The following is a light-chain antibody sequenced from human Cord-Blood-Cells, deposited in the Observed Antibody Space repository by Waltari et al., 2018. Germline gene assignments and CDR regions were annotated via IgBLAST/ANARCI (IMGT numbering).Light chain of an antibody. J-gene: IGLJ3*02. CDR2: EVS. CDR3: CSYAGSSTWV. CDR1: SSDVGSYNL. V-gene: IGLV2-23*02. Sequence: QSALTQPASVSGSPGQSITISCTGTSSDVGSYNLVSWYQQHPGKAPKLMIYEVSKRPSGVSNRFSVSKAGNTASLTSSGLQAEDEADYYCCSYAGSSTWVFGGGTKLTVL.